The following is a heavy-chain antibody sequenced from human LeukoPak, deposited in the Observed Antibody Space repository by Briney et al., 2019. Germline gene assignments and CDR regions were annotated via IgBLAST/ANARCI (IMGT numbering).Heavy chain of an antibody. CDR3: AKVPSSGWYFDY. D-gene: IGHD6-19*01. V-gene: IGHV3-23*01. J-gene: IGHJ4*02. Sequence: GGSLRLSCAASGFTFSSYAMSWVRQATGKGLEWVSAISGSGGSTYYADSVKGRFTISRDNSKNTLYLQMNSLRAEDTAVYYCAKVPSSGWYFDYWGQGALVTVSS. CDR2: ISGSGGST. CDR1: GFTFSSYA.